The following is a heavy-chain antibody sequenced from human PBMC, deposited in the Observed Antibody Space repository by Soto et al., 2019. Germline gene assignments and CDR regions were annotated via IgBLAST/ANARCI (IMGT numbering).Heavy chain of an antibody. V-gene: IGHV3-23*01. D-gene: IGHD2-8*01. J-gene: IGHJ4*02. Sequence: EVQLLESGGGLVQPGGSLRLSCAASGFLSSNYAMGWVRQAPGTGLEWVSAISDSGVNTYYADSVKGRFTISRDNSKNALYLEMKSLRAGDTAVYYCIKEARGHRYASLWGQGTPVTVSS. CDR2: ISDSGVNT. CDR3: IKEARGHRYASL. CDR1: GFLSSNYA.